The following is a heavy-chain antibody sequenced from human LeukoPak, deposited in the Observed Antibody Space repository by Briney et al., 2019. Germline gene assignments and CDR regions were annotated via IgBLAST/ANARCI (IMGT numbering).Heavy chain of an antibody. Sequence: PSETLSVTCTVSGGSISSSSYYWAWIRQPPGKGLEWIGDIYYSGSTHYNPSLKSRVTISVDTSKNQFSLKLSPVTAADTAVYYCARRTNYGAVRFDSWGQGTLVAVSS. CDR3: ARRTNYGAVRFDS. D-gene: IGHD1/OR15-1a*01. V-gene: IGHV4-39*01. J-gene: IGHJ4*02. CDR2: IYYSGST. CDR1: GGSISSSSYY.